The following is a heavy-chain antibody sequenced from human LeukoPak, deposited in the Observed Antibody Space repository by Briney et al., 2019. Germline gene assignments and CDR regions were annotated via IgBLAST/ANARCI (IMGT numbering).Heavy chain of an antibody. J-gene: IGHJ4*02. V-gene: IGHV1-46*03. CDR3: ARVLQDGYSSGRTFDY. CDR1: GYTFTSYY. Sequence: ASVKVSCKASGYTFTSYYMHWVRQAPGQGLEWMGIINPSGGSTSYAQKFQGRVTMTRDTSTSTVYMKLSSLRSEDTAVYYCARVLQDGYSSGRTFDYWGQGTLVTVSS. D-gene: IGHD6-19*01. CDR2: INPSGGST.